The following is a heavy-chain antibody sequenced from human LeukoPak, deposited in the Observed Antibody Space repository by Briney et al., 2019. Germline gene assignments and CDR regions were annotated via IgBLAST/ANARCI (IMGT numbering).Heavy chain of an antibody. CDR2: ISSSSSYI. CDR3: ARDPRDSSGFDY. J-gene: IGHJ4*02. CDR1: GFTFSSYS. Sequence: GGSLRLSCAASGFTFSSYSMNWVRQAPGKGLEWVSSISSSSSYIYYADSVKGRFTISRDNAKNTLYLQMNSLGAEDTAVYYCARDPRDSSGFDYWGQGTLVTVSS. V-gene: IGHV3-21*01. D-gene: IGHD3-22*01.